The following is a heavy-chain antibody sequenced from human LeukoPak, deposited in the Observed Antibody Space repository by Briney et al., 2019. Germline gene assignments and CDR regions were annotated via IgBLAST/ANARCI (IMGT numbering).Heavy chain of an antibody. CDR1: GFTFSSYT. J-gene: IGHJ5*02. CDR2: ISDPHSGSQT. Sequence: PGGSLRLSCAASGFTFSSYTMNWVRQALGQGLEWVSTISDPHSGSQTHYADSVKGRFTISRDDSQNTVYLQMDSLRAEDMAIYFCAKQPYQYVSGSPSWLDPWGQGTLVTVSS. D-gene: IGHD3-10*01. V-gene: IGHV3-23*01. CDR3: AKQPYQYVSGSPSWLDP.